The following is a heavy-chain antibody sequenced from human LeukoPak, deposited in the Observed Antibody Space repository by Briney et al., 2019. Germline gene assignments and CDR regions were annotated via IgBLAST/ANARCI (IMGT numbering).Heavy chain of an antibody. Sequence: PSETLSLTCTVSRGSISSGNYYWSWIRQPAGKGLEWIGRFHTRGSTNYNPSLKSRVIISVDTSKNQFSLKLNSVTAADTAVYYCARVDGSCSGGSCPSGNWFDPWGQGILVTVSS. CDR3: ARVDGSCSGGSCPSGNWFDP. CDR2: FHTRGST. CDR1: RGSISSGNYY. J-gene: IGHJ5*02. V-gene: IGHV4-61*02. D-gene: IGHD2-15*01.